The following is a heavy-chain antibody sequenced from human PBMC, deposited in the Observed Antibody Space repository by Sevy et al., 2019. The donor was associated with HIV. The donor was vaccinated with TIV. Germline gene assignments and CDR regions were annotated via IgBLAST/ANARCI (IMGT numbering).Heavy chain of an antibody. CDR2: IYYSGST. V-gene: IGHV4-59*01. D-gene: IGHD6-6*01. CDR1: GGSISSYY. CDR3: ARVRGSIAARPAFDY. Sequence: SETLSLTCTVSGGSISSYYWSWIRQPPGKGLEWIGYIYYSGSTNYNPSLKSRVTISVDTSKNQFSLKLSSVTAADTAEYYCARVRGSIAARPAFDYWGQGTLVTVSS. J-gene: IGHJ4*02.